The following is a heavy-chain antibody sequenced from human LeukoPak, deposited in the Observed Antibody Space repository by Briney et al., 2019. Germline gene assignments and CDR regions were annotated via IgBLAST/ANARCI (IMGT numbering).Heavy chain of an antibody. J-gene: IGHJ4*02. Sequence: PGGSLRLSCAASGFTFSNYWMSWVRQAPGKGLEWVANVKNDGSKKYYVDSVKGRSTISRDNSKNTLYLQMNSLRAEDTAVYYCARDLGDMATSFDYWGQGTLVTVSS. CDR2: VKNDGSKK. V-gene: IGHV3-7*01. D-gene: IGHD5-12*01. CDR3: ARDLGDMATSFDY. CDR1: GFTFSNYW.